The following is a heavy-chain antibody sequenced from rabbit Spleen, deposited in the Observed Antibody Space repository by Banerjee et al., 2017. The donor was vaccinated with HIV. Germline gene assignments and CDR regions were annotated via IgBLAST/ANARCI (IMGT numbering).Heavy chain of an antibody. V-gene: IGHV1S45*01. D-gene: IGHD2-1*01. Sequence: QEQLVESGGGLVKPEGSLTLTCKASGFDLSRYYYMCWVRQAPGKGLEWIVCIYSGSSGSTYYASWAKGRSTFSKTSSTTVTLQMTSLTAADTATYFCAREGGYGAYGDYRLWGQGTLVTVS. CDR2: IYSGSSGST. CDR1: GFDLSRYYY. J-gene: IGHJ3*01. CDR3: AREGGYGAYGDYRL.